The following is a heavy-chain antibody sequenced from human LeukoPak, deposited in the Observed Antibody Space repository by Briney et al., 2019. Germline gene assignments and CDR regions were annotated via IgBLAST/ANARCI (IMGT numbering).Heavy chain of an antibody. CDR2: ISSSSSYI. Sequence: GGSLRLSCAASGFTFSSYSMNWVRQAPGKGLEWVSSISSSSSYIYYADSVKGRFTISRDNAKNSLYLQMNSLRAEDTAVYYCARDREGYYDILTGQGDYWGQGTLVTVSS. CDR1: GFTFSSYS. CDR3: ARDREGYYDILTGQGDY. D-gene: IGHD3-9*01. V-gene: IGHV3-21*01. J-gene: IGHJ4*02.